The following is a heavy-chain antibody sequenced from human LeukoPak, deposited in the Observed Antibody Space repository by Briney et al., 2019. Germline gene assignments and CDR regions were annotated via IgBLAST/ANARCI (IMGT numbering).Heavy chain of an antibody. CDR2: ISSSGSTK. J-gene: IGHJ4*02. CDR3: ARGWRWLDF. CDR1: GFTFDDYG. Sequence: GGSLRLSCAASGFTFDDYGMSWVRQAPGKGLEWVSYISSSGSTKYYADSVKGRFTISRDNAKNSLYLQMNSLRAEDTAVYYCARGWRWLDFWGQGTLVTVSS. V-gene: IGHV3-48*03. D-gene: IGHD5-24*01.